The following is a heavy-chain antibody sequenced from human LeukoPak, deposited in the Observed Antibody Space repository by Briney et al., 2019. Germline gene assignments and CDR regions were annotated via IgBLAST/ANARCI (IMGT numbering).Heavy chain of an antibody. V-gene: IGHV3-23*01. CDR1: GFTFSSYA. CDR2: ISGSGGST. CDR3: ARKGRYDSSGRSYYFDY. Sequence: GGSLRLSCAASGFTFSSYAMSWVRQAPGRGLEWVSAISGSGGSTYYADSVEGRFTISRDNSKNTLYLQMNSLRAEDTAVYYCARKGRYDSSGRSYYFDYWGQGTLVTVSS. D-gene: IGHD3-22*01. J-gene: IGHJ4*02.